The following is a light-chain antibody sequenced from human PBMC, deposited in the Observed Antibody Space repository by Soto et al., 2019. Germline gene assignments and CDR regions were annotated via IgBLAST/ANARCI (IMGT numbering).Light chain of an antibody. J-gene: IGKJ5*01. V-gene: IGKV2-30*02. CDR1: QSLVHIDGIAY. CDR3: MQGTHWPIT. CDR2: KVS. Sequence: DVVMTQSPLSLPVTLGQPASISCRSNQSLVHIDGIAYFSWVQQRPGRSPRRLIYKVSNRDSGVPARFSGSGSGTDFALKISRVEAEDVGVYYCMQGTHWPITFGQGTRLEI.